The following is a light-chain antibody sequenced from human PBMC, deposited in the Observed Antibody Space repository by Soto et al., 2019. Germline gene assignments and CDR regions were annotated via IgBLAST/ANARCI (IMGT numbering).Light chain of an antibody. J-gene: IGLJ3*02. CDR1: AGPVTSNHY. Sequence: QAVVTQEPSLTVSPGGTVTLTCGSSAGPVTSNHYPYWFQRKPGQAPRTLTYDINDKHSWTPTRFSGSLLGGKAALTLSGAQPEDEAEYYCLLSYGGARVFGGGTQLTVL. CDR2: DIN. CDR3: LLSYGGARV. V-gene: IGLV7-46*01.